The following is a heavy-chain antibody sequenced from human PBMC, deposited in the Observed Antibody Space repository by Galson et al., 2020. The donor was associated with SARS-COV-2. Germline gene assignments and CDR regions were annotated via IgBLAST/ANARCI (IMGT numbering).Heavy chain of an antibody. CDR1: GFTFDDHY. CDR2: IGRTGSTM. V-gene: IGHV3-11*01. J-gene: IGHJ2*01. Sequence: GGSLRLSSAASGFTFDDHYMTWIRQAPGKGLGFVSSIGRTGSTMQSADSVRGRFTISRDNARNALYLQMNSMRVEDTAIYYCATLEVPAGDVWYIDLWGRGTLVTVSS. D-gene: IGHD2-2*01. CDR3: ATLEVPAGDVWYIDL.